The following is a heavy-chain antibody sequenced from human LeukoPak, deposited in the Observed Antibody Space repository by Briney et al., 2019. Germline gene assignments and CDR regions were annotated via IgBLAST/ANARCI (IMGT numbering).Heavy chain of an antibody. CDR3: ARSGIAAAPGWYYFDY. J-gene: IGHJ4*02. Sequence: SETLSLTCAVYGGSFSGYYWSWIRQPPGKGLEWIGEINHSGSTNYNPSLKSRVTISVDTSKNQFSLKLSSVTAADTAVYYCARSGIAAAPGWYYFDYWGQGTLVTVSS. CDR2: INHSGST. V-gene: IGHV4-34*01. CDR1: GGSFSGYY. D-gene: IGHD6-13*01.